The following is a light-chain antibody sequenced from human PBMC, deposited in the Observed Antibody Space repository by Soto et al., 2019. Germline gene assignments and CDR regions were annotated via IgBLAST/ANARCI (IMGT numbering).Light chain of an antibody. V-gene: IGKV3-15*01. CDR1: QSVGSS. Sequence: EIVMTQSPATLSVSPGERATLSCRASQSVGSSLAWYQQKRGQAPRLLIHGASTRATGIPARFSGSGSGTEFTRPISSLQSEDFAVYYCQQYNNWLSFGGGTKVEIK. CDR3: QQYNNWLS. J-gene: IGKJ4*01. CDR2: GAS.